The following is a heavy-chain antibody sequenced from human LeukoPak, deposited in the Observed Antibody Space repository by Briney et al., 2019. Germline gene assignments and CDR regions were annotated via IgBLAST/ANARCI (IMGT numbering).Heavy chain of an antibody. D-gene: IGHD3-9*01. Sequence: GESLKISCTASGYSFPTNWIGWVRQMPGKGLEWMGIIYPADSDTRYSPSFQGQVTISADKSISTAYLQWSSLKASDTAMYYCARPTGYPYWGQGTLVTVSS. CDR3: ARPTGYPY. CDR1: GYSFPTNW. J-gene: IGHJ4*02. CDR2: IYPADSDT. V-gene: IGHV5-51*01.